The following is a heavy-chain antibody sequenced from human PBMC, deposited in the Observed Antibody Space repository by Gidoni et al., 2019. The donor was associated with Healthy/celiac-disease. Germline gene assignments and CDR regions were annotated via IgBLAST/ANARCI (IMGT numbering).Heavy chain of an antibody. V-gene: IGHV3-7*01. D-gene: IGHD3-22*01. CDR3: ARRGVPNRVYYYDWFDP. J-gene: IGHJ5*02. CDR2: INQDGSEK. Sequence: EVQLVESGGGLVQPGGSLRLSCAASGFTFGSYWMSWVRQAPGKGLEWVVNINQDGSEKYDVDSVKGRFTISRDNAKNSLYLQMNSLRAEDTAVYYCARRGVPNRVYYYDWFDPWGQGTLVTVSS. CDR1: GFTFGSYW.